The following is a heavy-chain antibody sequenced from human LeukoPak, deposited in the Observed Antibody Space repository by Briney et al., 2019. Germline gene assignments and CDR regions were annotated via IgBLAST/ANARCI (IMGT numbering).Heavy chain of an antibody. CDR3: ARARLGYCSSTSCRNYFDY. D-gene: IGHD2-2*01. CDR1: GGSISSYY. Sequence: SETLSLTCTVSGGSISSYYWSWIRQPAGKGLEWIGRIYTSGTTHYNPSLKSRVTISIDTSKNQFSLKLSSVTAADTAVYYCARARLGYCSSTSCRNYFDYWGQGTLVTVSS. V-gene: IGHV4-4*07. CDR2: IYTSGTT. J-gene: IGHJ4*02.